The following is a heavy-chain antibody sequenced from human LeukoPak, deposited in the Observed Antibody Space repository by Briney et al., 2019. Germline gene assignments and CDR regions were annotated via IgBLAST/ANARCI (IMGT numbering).Heavy chain of an antibody. D-gene: IGHD5-24*01. CDR1: GGTFSSYA. CDR2: IIPIFGTA. CDR3: ARGGRVEMATNYYYYMDV. V-gene: IGHV1-69*13. Sequence: ASVKVSCKASGGTFSSYAISWVRQAPGQGLEWMGGIIPIFGTANYAQKFQGRVTITADESTSTAYMELSSLRSEDTAVYYCARGGRVEMATNYYYYMDVWGKGTTVTISS. J-gene: IGHJ6*03.